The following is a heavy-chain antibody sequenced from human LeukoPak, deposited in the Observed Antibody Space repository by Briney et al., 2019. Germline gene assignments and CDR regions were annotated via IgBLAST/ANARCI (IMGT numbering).Heavy chain of an antibody. D-gene: IGHD4/OR15-4a*01. V-gene: IGHV3-21*04. CDR3: ARRAGAYSHPYDY. CDR2: ISSSSSYI. Sequence: PGGSLRLSCAASGFTFSSYSMNWVRQAPGRGLEWVSSISSSSSYIYYADSVKGRLTISRDNSKNALYLQMNSLRAEGTAVYYCARRAGAYSHPYDYWGQGTLVTVSS. CDR1: GFTFSSYS. J-gene: IGHJ4*02.